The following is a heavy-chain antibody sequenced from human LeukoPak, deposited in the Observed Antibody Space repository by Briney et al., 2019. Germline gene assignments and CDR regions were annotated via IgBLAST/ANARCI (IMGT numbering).Heavy chain of an antibody. J-gene: IGHJ4*02. D-gene: IGHD5-24*01. V-gene: IGHV5-51*01. CDR1: GYSFTSYW. CDR3: ARSLGSHNYQPHCFDY. CDR2: IYPGDSDT. Sequence: GESLKISCKGSGYSFTSYWIGWVRQLPGKGLEWMGIIYPGDSDTRYGPSFQGQVTISADKSISTAYLQWSSLKASDTAMYYCARSLGSHNYQPHCFDYWGQGTLVTVSS.